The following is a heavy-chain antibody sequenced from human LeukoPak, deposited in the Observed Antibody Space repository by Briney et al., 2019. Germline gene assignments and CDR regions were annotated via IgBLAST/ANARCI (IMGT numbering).Heavy chain of an antibody. Sequence: PGGSLRLSCAASGFPFSSYDMNWVRQAPGKGLEWLSYINSDSGTIYYADSVKGRFTISRDNYNNMLYLQMNGLRAEDTAVYYCARDWEAAAGIGYWGQGTLVTVSS. V-gene: IGHV3-48*01. CDR1: GFPFSSYD. J-gene: IGHJ4*02. CDR3: ARDWEAAAGIGY. CDR2: INSDSGTI. D-gene: IGHD6-13*01.